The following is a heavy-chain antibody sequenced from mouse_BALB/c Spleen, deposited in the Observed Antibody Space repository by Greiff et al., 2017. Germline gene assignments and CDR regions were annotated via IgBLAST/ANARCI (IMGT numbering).Heavy chain of an antibody. CDR1: GYTFTSYW. J-gene: IGHJ2*01. CDR3: TRSGNYGAVYFDY. V-gene: IGHV1S127*01. D-gene: IGHD2-1*01. Sequence: QVQLQQSGAELVKPGASVKMSCKASGYTFTSYWMHWVKQRPGQGLEWIGVIDPSDSYTSYNQKFKGKATLTVDTSSSTAYMQLSSLTSEDSAVYYCTRSGNYGAVYFDYWGQGTTLTVSS. CDR2: IDPSDSYT.